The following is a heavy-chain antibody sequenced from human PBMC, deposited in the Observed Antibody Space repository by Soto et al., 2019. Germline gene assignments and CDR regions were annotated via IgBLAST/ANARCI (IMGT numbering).Heavy chain of an antibody. J-gene: IGHJ4*02. CDR2: IDYSGST. D-gene: IGHD6-13*01. CDR3: ARERAITAAGSRQVDY. V-gene: IGHV4-30-4*01. Sequence: SETLSLTCTVSGGSISSGDYYWSWIRQPPGKGLEWIGYIDYSGSTRYSPSLTSPVTMSVDTSKSHFSLELTSVTAADTAVYYCARERAITAAGSRQVDYWGQGTLVTVSS. CDR1: GGSISSGDYY.